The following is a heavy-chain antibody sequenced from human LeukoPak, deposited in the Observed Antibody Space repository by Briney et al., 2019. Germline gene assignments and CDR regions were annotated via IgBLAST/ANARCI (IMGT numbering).Heavy chain of an antibody. CDR2: INNSGRT. Sequence: SETLSLTCAVHGETFNGYYWSWIRQPPGKGLEWIGEINNSGRTNYNPSLKSRVTISVDTSKNQFSLKLKSVTAADTAVYYCARRPAGTIDYWGQGTLVTVSS. CDR3: ARRPAGTIDY. D-gene: IGHD6-19*01. CDR1: GETFNGYY. J-gene: IGHJ4*02. V-gene: IGHV4-34*08.